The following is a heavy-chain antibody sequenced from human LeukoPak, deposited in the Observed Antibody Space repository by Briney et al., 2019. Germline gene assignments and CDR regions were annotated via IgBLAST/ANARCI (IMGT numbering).Heavy chain of an antibody. CDR1: GGFISSGGYY. Sequence: PSQTLSLTCTVSGGFISSGGYYWSWIRQHPGKGLEWIGYIYYSGSTYYNPSLKSRVTISVDTSKNQFSLKLSSVTAADTAVYYCARDYYDSSGYYPYYFDYWGQGTLVTVSS. D-gene: IGHD3-22*01. CDR2: IYYSGST. CDR3: ARDYYDSSGYYPYYFDY. V-gene: IGHV4-31*03. J-gene: IGHJ4*02.